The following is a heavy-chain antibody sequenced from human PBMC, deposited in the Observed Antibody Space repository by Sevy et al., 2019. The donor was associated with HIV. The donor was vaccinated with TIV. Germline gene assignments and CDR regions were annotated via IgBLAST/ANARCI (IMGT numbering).Heavy chain of an antibody. CDR1: GGSISSYY. J-gene: IGHJ3*02. CDR2: IYYTGST. D-gene: IGHD6-13*01. V-gene: IGHV4-59*01. Sequence: TESLSLTCTVSGGSISSYYWSWIRQPPGKGLERIGYIYYTGSTTHNPSLKSRVTIALDQSKNQFSLNLRSVTAADTAVYYCASRGYSSNWFDAFDIWGQGTMVIVSS. CDR3: ASRGYSSNWFDAFDI.